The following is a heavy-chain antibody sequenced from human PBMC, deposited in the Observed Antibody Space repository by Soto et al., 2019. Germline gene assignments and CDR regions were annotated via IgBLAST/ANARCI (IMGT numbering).Heavy chain of an antibody. CDR1: GFTFSNYA. CDR3: AKGLGTRSESSGYKPTYHYSGMDV. Sequence: GGSLRLSCAASGFTFSNYAMHWVRQAPGKGLEWVSTISASGAGTYYADSVKGRFTGSRDNSKNTLYLQMNILRAEDTALYYCAKGLGTRSESSGYKPTYHYSGMDVWGHGTTVTVSS. CDR2: ISASGAGT. V-gene: IGHV3-23*01. J-gene: IGHJ6*02. D-gene: IGHD3-22*01.